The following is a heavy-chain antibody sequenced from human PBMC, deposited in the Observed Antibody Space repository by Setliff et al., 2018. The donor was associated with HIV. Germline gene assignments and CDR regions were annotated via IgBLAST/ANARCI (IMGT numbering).Heavy chain of an antibody. J-gene: IGHJ3*02. D-gene: IGHD2-2*03. V-gene: IGHV3-33*01. CDR3: AGDPPLSGYALHI. CDR1: GFKFKEYA. CDR2: IWFDGIHK. Sequence: GGSLRLSCASSGFKFKEYAMRWVRQAPGKGLEWVAFIWFDGIHKYYADSVKGRFTISRDNSKNMFYLQMDSLRVDDTAVYYCAGDPPLSGYALHIWGQGTKVTVSS.